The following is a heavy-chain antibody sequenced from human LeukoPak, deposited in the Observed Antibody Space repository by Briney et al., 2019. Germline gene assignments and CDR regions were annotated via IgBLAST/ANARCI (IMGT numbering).Heavy chain of an antibody. Sequence: PGGSLRLSCAAPGFTFSSYAMSWVRQTPGKGLAWVSVIVDTGGSTYYADSVKGRFTISRDISKNTLYLQMNSLRVEDTAVYYCAKARGFGDYSFDYWGQGTLVTVSS. D-gene: IGHD4-17*01. CDR3: AKARGFGDYSFDY. CDR1: GFTFSSYA. J-gene: IGHJ4*02. V-gene: IGHV3-23*01. CDR2: IVDTGGST.